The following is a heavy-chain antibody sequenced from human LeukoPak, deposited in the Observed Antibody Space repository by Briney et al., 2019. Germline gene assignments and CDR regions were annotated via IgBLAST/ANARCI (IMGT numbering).Heavy chain of an antibody. CDR1: GGSFSGYY. CDR2: INHSGST. D-gene: IGHD2-2*01. J-gene: IGHJ4*02. CDR3: ARRYCSSTSCYHPQRYFDY. Sequence: SETLSLTCAVYGGSFSGYYWSWIRQPPGKGLEWIGEINHSGSTNYNPSLKSRVTISVDTSKNQFTLKLSSVTAADTAVYYCARRYCSSTSCYHPQRYFDYWGQGTLVTVSS. V-gene: IGHV4-34*01.